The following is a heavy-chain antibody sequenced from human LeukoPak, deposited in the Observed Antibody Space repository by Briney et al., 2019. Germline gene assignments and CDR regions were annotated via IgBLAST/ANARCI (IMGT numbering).Heavy chain of an antibody. CDR2: ISTYNGNT. CDR3: ARKSSSSPTFDY. D-gene: IGHD6-6*01. CDR1: GYTFTSNG. V-gene: IGHV1-18*01. Sequence: GASVKVSCKASGYTFTSNGISWVRQAPGQGLEWMGWISTYNGNTNYAQKLQGRVTMTTDTSTITAYMELRSLTSDDTAVYYCARKSSSSPTFDYWGQGTLVTVSS. J-gene: IGHJ4*02.